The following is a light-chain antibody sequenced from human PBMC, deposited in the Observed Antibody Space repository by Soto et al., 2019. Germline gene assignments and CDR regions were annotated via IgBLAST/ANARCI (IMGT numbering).Light chain of an antibody. CDR2: DVS. CDR3: SSYTSSSHVV. CDR1: SSDVGGYNY. J-gene: IGLJ2*01. V-gene: IGLV2-14*01. Sequence: QSALTQPASVSGSPGQSITISCTGTSSDVGGYNYVSWYQQHPGKAPKLMIYDVSNRPSGVSNRFSGSKSGNTASLTISGLKAEDEVAYYCSSYTSSSHVVFGGGTKLTVL.